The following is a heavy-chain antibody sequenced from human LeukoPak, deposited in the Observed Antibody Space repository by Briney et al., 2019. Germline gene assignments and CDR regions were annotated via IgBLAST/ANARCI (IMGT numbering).Heavy chain of an antibody. CDR2: ISGSGGST. J-gene: IGHJ5*02. Sequence: PGGSLRLSCAASGFTFSNYGMNWVRQAPGKGLEWVSAISGSGGSTNYADSVKGRFTISRDNSKNTLYLQMTSLRAEDTAVYYCAKDFRAKYGSGADGWFDPWGQGTLVTVSS. CDR1: GFTFSNYG. V-gene: IGHV3-23*01. CDR3: AKDFRAKYGSGADGWFDP. D-gene: IGHD3-10*01.